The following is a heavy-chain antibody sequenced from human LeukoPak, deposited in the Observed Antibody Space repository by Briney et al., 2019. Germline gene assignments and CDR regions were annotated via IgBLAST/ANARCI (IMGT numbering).Heavy chain of an antibody. D-gene: IGHD2-15*01. V-gene: IGHV3-74*01. CDR1: GITFSYYW. CDR3: ARADKYDY. Sequence: PGGSLKLSCAASGITFSYYWMHWVRQAPGKGLVWVSRIDSDGSSATYADSVKGRFTISRDNAKNTLYLQMNSLRAEDTAVYYCARADKYDYWGQGTLVTVSS. CDR2: IDSDGSSA. J-gene: IGHJ4*02.